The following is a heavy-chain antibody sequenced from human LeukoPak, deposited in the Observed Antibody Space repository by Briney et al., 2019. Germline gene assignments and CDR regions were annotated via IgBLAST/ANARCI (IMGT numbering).Heavy chain of an antibody. Sequence: ASVKVSCKASGYTLTGYYMHWVRQAPGQGLEWMGWINPNSGGTNYAQKFQGRVTMTRDTSISTAYMELSRLRSDDTAVYYCARAGRIAAAGLRYNWFDPWGQGTLVTVSS. D-gene: IGHD6-13*01. CDR2: INPNSGGT. V-gene: IGHV1-2*02. J-gene: IGHJ5*02. CDR3: ARAGRIAAAGLRYNWFDP. CDR1: GYTLTGYY.